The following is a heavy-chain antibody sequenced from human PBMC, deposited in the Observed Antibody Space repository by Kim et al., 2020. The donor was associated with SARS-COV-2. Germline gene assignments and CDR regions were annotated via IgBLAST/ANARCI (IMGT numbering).Heavy chain of an antibody. CDR3: AKDHPSSGWPTFYC. V-gene: IGHV3-23*01. CDR2: ITKFDGRT. J-gene: IGHJ4*01. Sequence: GGSLRLSCAASGSSSNNYAMSWVRQAPGKGLEWVSAITKFDGRTYYADSVMGRFTISRDISKNTVYLQMNSLRVEDTALYFCAKDHPSSGWPTFYCCGRGTLATVST. CDR1: GSSSNNYA. D-gene: IGHD6-19*01.